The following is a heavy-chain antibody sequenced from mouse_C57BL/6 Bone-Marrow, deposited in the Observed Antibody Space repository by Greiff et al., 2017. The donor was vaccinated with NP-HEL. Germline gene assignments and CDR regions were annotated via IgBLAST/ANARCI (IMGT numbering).Heavy chain of an antibody. CDR3: ARSNWEEVYFDY. J-gene: IGHJ2*01. D-gene: IGHD4-1*01. V-gene: IGHV1-19*01. CDR1: GYTFTDYY. Sequence: EVQLQQSGPVLVKPGASVKMSCKASGYTFTDYYMNWVKQSPGKSLEWIGVINPYNGGTSYNQKFKGKATLTVDKSSSTAYMALNSLTSEDSAVYYCARSNWEEVYFDYWGQGTTLTVSA. CDR2: INPYNGGT.